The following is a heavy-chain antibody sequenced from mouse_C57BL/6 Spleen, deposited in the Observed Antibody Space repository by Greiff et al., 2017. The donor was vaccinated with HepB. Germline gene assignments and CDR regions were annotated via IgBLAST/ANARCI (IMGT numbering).Heavy chain of an antibody. CDR2: IYPGSGST. Sequence: VQRVESGAELVKPGASVKMSCKASGYTFTSYWITWVKQRPGQGLEWIGDIYPGSGSTNYNEKFKSKATLTVDTSSSTAYMQLSSLTSEDSAVYYCSLITTVVATNSWYFDVWGTGTTVTVSS. CDR1: GYTFTSYW. V-gene: IGHV1-55*01. CDR3: SLITTVVATNSWYFDV. D-gene: IGHD1-1*01. J-gene: IGHJ1*03.